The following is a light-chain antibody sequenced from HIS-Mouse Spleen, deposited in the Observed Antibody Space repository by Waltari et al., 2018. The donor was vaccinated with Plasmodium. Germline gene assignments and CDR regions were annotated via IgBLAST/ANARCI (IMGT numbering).Light chain of an antibody. CDR3: QQYDKLPPLFT. CDR1: QAISNY. Sequence: DIQMTQSPSSLSASVGDRVTITCQASQAISNYLNWYQQKPGKATKLLIYEGSNLETGGPTRFSGSGSGTDFTYTISSLQPEDIATYYCQQYDKLPPLFTFGPGTKVDIK. V-gene: IGKV1-33*01. J-gene: IGKJ3*01. CDR2: EGS.